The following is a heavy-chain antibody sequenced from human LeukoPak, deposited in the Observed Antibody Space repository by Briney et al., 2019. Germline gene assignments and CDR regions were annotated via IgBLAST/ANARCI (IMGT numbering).Heavy chain of an antibody. CDR2: IRRKAHGGTT. D-gene: IGHD3-22*01. CDR1: GFTFGDYA. Sequence: GGSLRLSCTTSGFTFGDYAMSWVRQAPGKGLEWVSFIRRKAHGGTTEYAASVKGRFSSSRDDSKSIAYLQMNSLKTEDTAMYFCTRVTYYYDNSGYFHFDSWGQGSLVTVSS. J-gene: IGHJ4*02. CDR3: TRVTYYYDNSGYFHFDS. V-gene: IGHV3-49*04.